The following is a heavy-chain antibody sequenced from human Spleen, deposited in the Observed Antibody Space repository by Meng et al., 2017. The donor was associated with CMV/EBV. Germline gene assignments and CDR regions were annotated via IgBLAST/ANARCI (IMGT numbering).Heavy chain of an antibody. V-gene: IGHV3-72*01. CDR2: SRNKASSYTT. CDR3: ARDRLSPYYDSGSGAQATTHGVDV. Sequence: GGSLRLSCAASGFIFSDRYMDWLRQAPGKGLEWVARSRNKASSYTTEYAASVKGRFTISRDNTKNTVHLQMNSLRVEDTAMYYCARDRLSPYYDSGSGAQATTHGVDVWGQGTTVTVSS. CDR1: GFIFSDRY. J-gene: IGHJ6*02. D-gene: IGHD3-3*01.